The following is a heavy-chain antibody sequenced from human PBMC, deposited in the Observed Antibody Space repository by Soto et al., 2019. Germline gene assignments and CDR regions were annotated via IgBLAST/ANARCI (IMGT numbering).Heavy chain of an antibody. J-gene: IGHJ4*02. Sequence: QITLKESGPTLVKPTQTLTLTCTFSGFSLSTSGVGVGWIRQPPGKALEWLALIYWDDDKRYSPSLKSRLTTTKDTSKNQVVLTMTNMDPVDTATYYCAHASWGPPSYYFDYWGQGTLVTVSS. CDR3: AHASWGPPSYYFDY. V-gene: IGHV2-5*02. CDR1: GFSLSTSGVG. D-gene: IGHD6-13*01. CDR2: IYWDDDK.